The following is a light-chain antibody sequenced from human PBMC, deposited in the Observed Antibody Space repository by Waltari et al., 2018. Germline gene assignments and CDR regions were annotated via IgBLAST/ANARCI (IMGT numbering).Light chain of an antibody. CDR1: QSVGTN. CDR3: QQYLNWPPIT. CDR2: GAS. Sequence: EIVMTQSPATLSVSPGERATLSCRASQSVGTNLAWYQQKPGQAPRLLIYGASTRVTCIPARFSGSGSGTEFTLTISSLQSEDVAVYYCQQYLNWPPITFGQGTRVDNK. V-gene: IGKV3-15*01. J-gene: IGKJ5*01.